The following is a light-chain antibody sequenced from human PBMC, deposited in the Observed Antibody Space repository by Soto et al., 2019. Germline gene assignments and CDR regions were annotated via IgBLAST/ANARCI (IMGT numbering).Light chain of an antibody. CDR2: KVS. J-gene: IGLJ3*02. CDR1: SSDVGGYNY. Sequence: QSALTQPASVSGSPGQSITIPCTGTSSDVGGYNYVSWYQQHPGRAPKLVIYKVSDRPSGVSSRFSASKSGNTASLTISGLQAEDEADYYCSSYSTATSPQWVFGGGTKVTVI. CDR3: SSYSTATSPQWV. V-gene: IGLV2-14*01.